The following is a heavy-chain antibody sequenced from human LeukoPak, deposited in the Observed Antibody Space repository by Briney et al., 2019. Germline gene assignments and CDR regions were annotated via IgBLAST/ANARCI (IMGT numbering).Heavy chain of an antibody. CDR2: IKQDGSEK. CDR3: AELGITMVGGV. J-gene: IGHJ6*04. D-gene: IGHD3-10*02. Sequence: RGSLRLSCAASGLTFNKYWMTWVRQAPGKGLEWVANIKQDGSEKNYVDSVKGRFTISRDNAKNSLYLQMNSLRAEDTAVYYCAELGITMVGGVWGKGTTVTISS. CDR1: GLTFNKYW. V-gene: IGHV3-7*01.